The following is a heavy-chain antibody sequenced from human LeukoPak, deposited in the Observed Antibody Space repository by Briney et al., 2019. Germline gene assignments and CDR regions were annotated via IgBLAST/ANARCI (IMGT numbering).Heavy chain of an antibody. CDR2: ISASGGST. Sequence: GGSLRLSCAASGFIFSSYAMSWVRQAPGKGLEWDSAISASGGSTYYADSVKGRFTISRDNSKNTLYLQMNSLRAEDTAVYYCARTYCSSTSCYPYYFDYWGQGTLVTVSS. CDR3: ARTYCSSTSCYPYYFDY. J-gene: IGHJ4*02. V-gene: IGHV3-23*01. CDR1: GFIFSSYA. D-gene: IGHD2-2*01.